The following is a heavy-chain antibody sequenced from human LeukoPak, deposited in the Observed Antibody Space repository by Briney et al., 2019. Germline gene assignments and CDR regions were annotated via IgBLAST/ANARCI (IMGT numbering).Heavy chain of an antibody. CDR1: GGSISSSSYY. J-gene: IGHJ4*02. V-gene: IGHV4-39*07. Sequence: SETLSLTCTVSGGSISSSSYYWGWIRQPPGKGLEWIGSIYYSGSTYYNPSLKSRVTISVDTSKNQFSLKLSSVTAADTAVYYCARDQTPYYYDSSGYYFGGGTFDYWGQGTLVTVSS. CDR3: ARDQTPYYYDSSGYYFGGGTFDY. CDR2: IYYSGST. D-gene: IGHD3-22*01.